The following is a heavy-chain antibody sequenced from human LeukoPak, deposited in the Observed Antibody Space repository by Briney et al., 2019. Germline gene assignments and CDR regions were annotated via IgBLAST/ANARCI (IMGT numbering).Heavy chain of an antibody. CDR2: IKSKTYGETT. J-gene: IGHJ4*02. D-gene: IGHD2-15*01. CDR3: ITITITRVAL. CDR1: GFIFSNNW. V-gene: IGHV3-15*01. Sequence: GGSLRLSCAASGFIFSNNWFSWVRQAPGKGLEWVGHIKSKTYGETTDYAEPVKGRFTISRDDAHDMVYLQLSSLRPEDTAVYYCITITITRVALWGLGTLVTVSS.